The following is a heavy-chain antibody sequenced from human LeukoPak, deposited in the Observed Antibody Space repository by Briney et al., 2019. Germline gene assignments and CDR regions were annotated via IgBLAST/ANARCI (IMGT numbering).Heavy chain of an antibody. CDR2: INPNSGGT. D-gene: IGHD3-16*01. CDR1: GYTFAGYY. J-gene: IGHJ3*02. V-gene: IGHV1-2*02. Sequence: ASVKVSCKASGYTFAGYYMHWVRQAPGQGLEWMGWINPNSGGTNYAQKFQGRVTMTRDTSISTAYMELRSLRSDDTAVYYCARDVWVGAFDIWGQGTMVTVSS. CDR3: ARDVWVGAFDI.